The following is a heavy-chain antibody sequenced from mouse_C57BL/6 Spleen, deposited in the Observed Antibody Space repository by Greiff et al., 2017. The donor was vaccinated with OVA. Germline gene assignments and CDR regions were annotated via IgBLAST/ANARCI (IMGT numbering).Heavy chain of an antibody. D-gene: IGHD3-3*01. CDR2: IWWDGDK. Sequence: QVTLKVSGPGLLQPSQSLSLSCSFSGFSFTTFGMGVVWIRHPSGMGLVWLAHIWWDGDKYYNPALKSRPSTSKETSKNQVLLKSANVDTAATATYCGARIEKGDALDYWGQGTSVTVSA. J-gene: IGHJ4*01. V-gene: IGHV8-8*01. CDR1: GFSFTTFGMG. CDR3: ARIEKGDALDY.